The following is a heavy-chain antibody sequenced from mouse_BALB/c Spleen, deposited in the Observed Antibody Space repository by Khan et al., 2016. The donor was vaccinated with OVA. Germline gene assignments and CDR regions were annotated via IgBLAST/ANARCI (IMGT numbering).Heavy chain of an antibody. CDR3: VRDDGYSLLAY. D-gene: IGHD2-3*01. CDR2: VSTYYGNT. J-gene: IGHJ3*01. Sequence: QVQLQQSGPELVRPGVSVKISCKGPDYTFTDYPMHWVRQSHVKSLEWIGAVSTYYGNTNYNQKFKGKAIMTVDKSSSTAYMELARLTSEDSAIYYCVRDDGYSLLAYWGQGTLVTVSA. V-gene: IGHV1S137*01. CDR1: DYTFTDYP.